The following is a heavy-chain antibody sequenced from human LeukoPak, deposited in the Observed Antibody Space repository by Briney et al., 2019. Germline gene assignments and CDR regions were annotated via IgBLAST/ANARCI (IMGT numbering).Heavy chain of an antibody. J-gene: IGHJ4*02. Sequence: SETLSLTCTVSVDLITTHPWRWVPRTSGKGLVYIGFIDSNGNTNYNPSLKTRVIISSDTSTNQISLTLNSVAAADTAVYYCSRLAKCDGNCYSFDLWGQGMLVTVSS. D-gene: IGHD2-15*01. CDR3: SRLAKCDGNCYSFDL. CDR1: VDLITTHP. V-gene: IGHV4-59*11. CDR2: IDSNGNT.